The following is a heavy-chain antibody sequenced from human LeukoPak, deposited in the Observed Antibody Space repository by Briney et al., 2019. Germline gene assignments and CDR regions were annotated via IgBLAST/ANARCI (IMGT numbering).Heavy chain of an antibody. V-gene: IGHV4-59*12. CDR1: GGSISSYY. D-gene: IGHD2-15*01. CDR2: IYHSGST. J-gene: IGHJ4*02. Sequence: SETLSLTCTVSGGSISSYYWSWIRQPPGKGLEWIGYIYHSGSTYYNPSLKSRVTISVDRSKNQFSLKLSSVTAADTAVYYCARGVGYCSGGSCYLDYWGQGTLVTVSS. CDR3: ARGVGYCSGGSCYLDY.